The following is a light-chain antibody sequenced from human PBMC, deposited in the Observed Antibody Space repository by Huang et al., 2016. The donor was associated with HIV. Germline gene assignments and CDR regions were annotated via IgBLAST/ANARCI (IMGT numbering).Light chain of an antibody. V-gene: IGKV3-15*01. CDR2: GAS. CDR3: QQYNNWPPLLT. Sequence: EIVLTQSPATLSLSPGERAALSCRATQSIKNNLAWYRQKPGPSPRLLIYGASTRATGIPGRFRVSGSGTEFTLTINSLPSEDFAIYYCQQYNNWPPLLTFGGGTKVEIK. J-gene: IGKJ4*01. CDR1: QSIKNN.